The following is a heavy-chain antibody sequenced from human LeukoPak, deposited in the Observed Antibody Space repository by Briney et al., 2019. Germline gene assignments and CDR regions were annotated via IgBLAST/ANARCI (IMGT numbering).Heavy chain of an antibody. Sequence: SETLSLTCTVSGGSISSGSSYWSWIRQPAGKGLEWIGRIYTSGSTNYNPSLKSRVTMSVDTSKNQFSLKLSSVTAADTAVYYCARELGVRGVIIKNYYYYMDVWGKGTTVTISS. V-gene: IGHV4-61*02. CDR1: GGSISSGSSY. D-gene: IGHD3-10*01. J-gene: IGHJ6*03. CDR3: ARELGVRGVIIKNYYYYMDV. CDR2: IYTSGST.